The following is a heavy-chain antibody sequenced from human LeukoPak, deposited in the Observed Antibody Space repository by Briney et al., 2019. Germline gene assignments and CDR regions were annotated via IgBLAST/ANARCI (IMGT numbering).Heavy chain of an antibody. J-gene: IGHJ4*02. CDR1: GFTFSSYG. V-gene: IGHV3-33*01. Sequence: PGGSLRLSCAASGFTFSSYGMHWVRQAPGKGLEWVAVIWYDGSNKYYADSVKGRFTISRDNSKNTLYLQMNSLRAEDTAVYYRAREDSTLAAALRGQGTLVTVSS. CDR2: IWYDGSNK. CDR3: AREDSTLAAAL. D-gene: IGHD2/OR15-2a*01.